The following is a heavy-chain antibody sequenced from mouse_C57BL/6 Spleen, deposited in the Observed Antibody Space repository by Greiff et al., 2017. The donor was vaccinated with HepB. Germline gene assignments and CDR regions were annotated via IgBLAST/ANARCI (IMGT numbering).Heavy chain of an antibody. D-gene: IGHD1-1*01. CDR3: ARSRYYGSSLYYFDY. J-gene: IGHJ2*01. CDR2: IDPSDSET. CDR1: GYTFTSYW. Sequence: QVQLKQPGAELVRPGSSVKLSCKASGYTFTSYWMHWVKQRPIQGLEWIGNIDPSDSETHYNQKFKDKATLTVDKSSSTAYMQLSSLTSEDSAVYYCARSRYYGSSLYYFDYWGQGTTLTVSS. V-gene: IGHV1-52*01.